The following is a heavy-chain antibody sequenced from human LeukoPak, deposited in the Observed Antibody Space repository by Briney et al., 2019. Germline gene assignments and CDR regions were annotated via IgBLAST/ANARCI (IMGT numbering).Heavy chain of an antibody. D-gene: IGHD3-16*01. V-gene: IGHV4-30-2*01. Sequence: SETLSLTCAVSGGSISSGGYSWSWIRQPPWKGLEWIGYIYYSGSTYYNPSLQSRVTISVDRSKNQFSLKLSSVTAADTAVYYCARGGEMGSDAFDIWGQGTMVTVSS. CDR3: ARGGEMGSDAFDI. CDR2: IYYSGST. CDR1: GGSISSGGYS. J-gene: IGHJ3*02.